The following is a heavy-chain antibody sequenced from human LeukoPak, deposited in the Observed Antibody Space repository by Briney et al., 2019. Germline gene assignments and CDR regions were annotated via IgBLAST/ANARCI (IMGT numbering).Heavy chain of an antibody. CDR2: ISGSGDST. CDR1: GFTFSSYA. CDR3: AKEAQGCSITSCYFDS. D-gene: IGHD2-2*01. V-gene: IGHV3-23*01. J-gene: IGHJ4*02. Sequence: GGSLRLSCAASGFTFSSYAMNWVRQAPGKGLEWVSIISGSGDSTYYADSVKGRFTISRDNSKNTLYLQMNSLRAEDTAVYYCAKEAQGCSITSCYFDSWGQGNLVTVSS.